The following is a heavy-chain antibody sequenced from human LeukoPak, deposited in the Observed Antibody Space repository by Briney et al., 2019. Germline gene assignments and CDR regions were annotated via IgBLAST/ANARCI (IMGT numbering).Heavy chain of an antibody. V-gene: IGHV1-69*13. J-gene: IGHJ4*02. CDR3: ARGVYGDFPPFGY. CDR2: IIPVFGTA. D-gene: IGHD4-17*01. Sequence: ASVRVSCKASGGTFSSYAISWVRQAPGQGLEWMGGIIPVFGTANYAQKFQGRVTITADEFTSTAYMELSRLRSDDTAVYYCARGVYGDFPPFGYWGQGTLVTVSS. CDR1: GGTFSSYA.